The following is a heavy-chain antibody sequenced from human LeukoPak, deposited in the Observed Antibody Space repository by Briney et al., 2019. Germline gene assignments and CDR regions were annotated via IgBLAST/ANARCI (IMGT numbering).Heavy chain of an antibody. V-gene: IGHV4-34*01. CDR3: ARLRPRGYMIMFGGPTGYFDY. D-gene: IGHD3-16*01. J-gene: IGHJ4*02. Sequence: PSETLSLTCAVYGGSFSGYYWSWIRQPPGKGLEWIGEINHSGSTNYNPSLKSRVTISVDTSKNQFSLKLSSVTAADTAVYYCARLRPRGYMIMFGGPTGYFDYWGQGTLVTVSS. CDR1: GGSFSGYY. CDR2: INHSGST.